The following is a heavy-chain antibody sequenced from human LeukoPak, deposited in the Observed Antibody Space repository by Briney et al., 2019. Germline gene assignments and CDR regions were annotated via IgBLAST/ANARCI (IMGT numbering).Heavy chain of an antibody. CDR2: ISSSGSTI. Sequence: GGSLRLSCAASGFTFSSYEMNWVRQAPGKGLEWVSYISSSGSTIYYADSVKGRFIISRDNAKNSLYLQMNSLRAEDTAVYCCARVFPSLGFGELHYYFDYWGQGTLVTVSS. D-gene: IGHD3-10*01. V-gene: IGHV3-48*03. J-gene: IGHJ4*02. CDR3: ARVFPSLGFGELHYYFDY. CDR1: GFTFSSYE.